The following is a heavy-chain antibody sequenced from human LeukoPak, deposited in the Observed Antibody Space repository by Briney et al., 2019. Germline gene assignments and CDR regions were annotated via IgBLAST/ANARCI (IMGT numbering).Heavy chain of an antibody. Sequence: SVKVSCKASGGTFSSYAISWVRQAPGQGFEWMGRIIPILGIANYAQKFQGRVTITADKSTSTAYMELSSLRSEDTAVYYCARPLAYCGGDCYADDAFDIWGQGTMVTVSS. J-gene: IGHJ3*02. CDR1: GGTFSSYA. CDR2: IIPILGIA. D-gene: IGHD2-21*02. V-gene: IGHV1-69*04. CDR3: ARPLAYCGGDCYADDAFDI.